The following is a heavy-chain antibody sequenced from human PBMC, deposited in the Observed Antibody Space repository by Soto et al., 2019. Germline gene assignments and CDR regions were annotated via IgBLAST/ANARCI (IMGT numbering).Heavy chain of an antibody. CDR2: ISAYNANA. V-gene: IGHV1-18*01. CDR1: GYTFRNFG. Sequence: QIQLLQSGAEVKKPGASVKVTCKASGYTFRNFGMSWVRQAPGQGLEWMAWISAYNANANKAQKFQGRLTMTADTSTSTACMELRSLRSDDTAVYYCARENSYFDYWGQGTLVTVSS. CDR3: ARENSYFDY. J-gene: IGHJ4*02.